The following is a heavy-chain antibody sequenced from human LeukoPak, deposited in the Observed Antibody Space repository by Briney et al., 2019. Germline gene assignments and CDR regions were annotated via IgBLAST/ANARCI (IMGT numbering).Heavy chain of an antibody. CDR2: FDPEDGET. J-gene: IGHJ5*02. CDR3: ANVPTTVTTPST. D-gene: IGHD4-17*01. V-gene: IGHV1-24*01. CDR1: GYTLTELS. Sequence: ASVKVSCKVSGYTLTELSMHWVRQAPGKGLEWMGGFDPEDGETIYAQKFQGRVTMTEDTSTDTAYMELSSLRSEDTAVYYCANVPTTVTTPSTWGQGTLVTVSS.